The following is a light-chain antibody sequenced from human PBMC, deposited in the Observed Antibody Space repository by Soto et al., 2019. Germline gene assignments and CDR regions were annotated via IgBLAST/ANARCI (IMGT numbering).Light chain of an antibody. CDR2: GVS. Sequence: QSVLTQPASVSGSPGQSVTISCTGTSSDVGAYEYVSWYQKHPGKAPKLMIYGVSNRPSGVSNRFSGSKSGNTAFLTISGLQPEDEADYYCSSFTGTTTLDVFATGTKLTVL. J-gene: IGLJ1*01. CDR1: SSDVGAYEY. CDR3: SSFTGTTTLDV. V-gene: IGLV2-14*03.